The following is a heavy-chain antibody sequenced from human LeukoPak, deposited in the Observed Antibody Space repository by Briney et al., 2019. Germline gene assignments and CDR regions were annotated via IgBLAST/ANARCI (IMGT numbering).Heavy chain of an antibody. V-gene: IGHV4-34*01. Sequence: SETLSLTCAVYGGSFSGYYWSWIRRPPGKGLEWIGEINHSGSTNYNPSLKSRVTISVDTSKNQFSLKLSSVTAADTAVYYCARKFDSSSWYLGFDYWGQGTLVTVSS. D-gene: IGHD6-13*01. CDR1: GGSFSGYY. J-gene: IGHJ4*02. CDR2: INHSGST. CDR3: ARKFDSSSWYLGFDY.